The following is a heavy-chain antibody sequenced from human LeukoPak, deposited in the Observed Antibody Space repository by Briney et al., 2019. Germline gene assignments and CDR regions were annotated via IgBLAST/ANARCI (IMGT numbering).Heavy chain of an antibody. CDR1: GYSFTDYW. CDR2: IYPGDSDT. J-gene: IGHJ3*02. CDR3: ARDGTTMTSGHGFDI. Sequence: GESLKISCKGSGYSFTDYWIGWVRQMPGKGLEWMGVIYPGDSDTKYGPSFQGQVTISVATSINTAYLQWRSLKASDTAMYYCARDGTTMTSGHGFDIWGQGTMVTVSS. V-gene: IGHV5-51*01. D-gene: IGHD2/OR15-2a*01.